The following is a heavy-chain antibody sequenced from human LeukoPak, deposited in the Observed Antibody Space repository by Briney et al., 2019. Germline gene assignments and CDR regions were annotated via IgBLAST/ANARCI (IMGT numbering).Heavy chain of an antibody. CDR1: GFTFSSYS. Sequence: GGSLRLSCAASGFTFSSYSMNWVRQAPGKGLEWLSYISVSSRNVIDYADSVKGRFTISRDDAKNSLYLQMNSLRAEDTAVYFCARDFGPRLYAFDVWGQGTMITVSS. J-gene: IGHJ3*01. CDR2: ISVSSRNVI. V-gene: IGHV3-48*04. CDR3: ARDFGPRLYAFDV. D-gene: IGHD3-16*01.